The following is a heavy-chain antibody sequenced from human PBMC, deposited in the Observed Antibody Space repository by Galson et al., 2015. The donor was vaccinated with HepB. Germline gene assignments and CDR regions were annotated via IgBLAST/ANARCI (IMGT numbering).Heavy chain of an antibody. CDR2: ISGSGGST. Sequence: SLRLSCAASGFTFSSYAMSWVRQAPGKGLEWVSAISGSGGSTYYADSVKGRFTISRDNSKNTLYLQMNSLRAEDTAVYYCAKGHSPPAAPSNFWSDEKRLAYYFDYWGQGTLVTVSS. V-gene: IGHV3-23*01. J-gene: IGHJ4*02. CDR3: AKGHSPPAAPSNFWSDEKRLAYYFDY. D-gene: IGHD3-3*01. CDR1: GFTFSSYA.